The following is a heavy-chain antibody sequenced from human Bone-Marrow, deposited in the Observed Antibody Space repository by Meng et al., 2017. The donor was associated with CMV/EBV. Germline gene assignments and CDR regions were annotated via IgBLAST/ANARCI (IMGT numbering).Heavy chain of an antibody. V-gene: IGHV3-30*02. Sequence: GGSLRLSCEASGYIFSDFGMHWVRQAPGKGLEWVAFIRPGGSGKYYGGSVEGRFTISRDNSKNTLYLQMSSLRPDDTAMYYCARVLRGYSGYDSTYYYYGMDVWGQGTTVTVSS. CDR1: GYIFSDFG. CDR3: ARVLRGYSGYDSTYYYYGMDV. D-gene: IGHD5-12*01. J-gene: IGHJ6*02. CDR2: IRPGGSGK.